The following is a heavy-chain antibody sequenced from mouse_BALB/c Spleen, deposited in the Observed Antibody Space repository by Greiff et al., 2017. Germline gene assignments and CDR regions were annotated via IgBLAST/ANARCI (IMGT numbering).Heavy chain of an antibody. V-gene: IGHV14-4*02. Sequence: EVKLQESGAELVRSGASVKLSCTASGFNIKDYYMHWVKQRPEQGLEWIGWIDPENGDTEYAPKFQGKATMTADTSSNTAYLQLSSLTSEDTAVYYCKAWGAMDYWGQGTSVTVSS. CDR2: IDPENGDT. J-gene: IGHJ4*01. CDR1: GFNIKDYY. CDR3: KAWGAMDY.